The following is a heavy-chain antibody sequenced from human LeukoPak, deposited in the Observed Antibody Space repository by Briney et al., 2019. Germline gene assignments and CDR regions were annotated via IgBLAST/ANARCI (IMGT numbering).Heavy chain of an antibody. D-gene: IGHD3-10*01. CDR1: GFTFSSYS. CDR2: ISSSGSTI. V-gene: IGHV3-21*04. Sequence: GGSLRLSCAASGFTFSSYSMNWVRQAPGKGLEWVSSISSSGSTIYYADSVKGRFTISRDNAKNSLYLQMNSLRAEDTAVYYCARGPSREFLWFGEPYYGMDVWGQGTTVTVSS. J-gene: IGHJ6*02. CDR3: ARGPSREFLWFGEPYYGMDV.